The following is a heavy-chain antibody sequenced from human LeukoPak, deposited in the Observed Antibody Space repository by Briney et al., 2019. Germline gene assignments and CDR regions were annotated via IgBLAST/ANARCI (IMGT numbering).Heavy chain of an antibody. D-gene: IGHD2-15*01. V-gene: IGHV3-7*01. Sequence: GGSLRLSCAASGFTLRDYWMSWVRQAPGKGLEWLANIKQEGSEKYYVDPVKGRFTISRDNAENSLYLQMNSLRAEDTAVYYCARSYCSGGTCYRGDYWGQGTLVTVSS. CDR3: ARSYCSGGTCYRGDY. J-gene: IGHJ4*02. CDR1: GFTLRDYW. CDR2: IKQEGSEK.